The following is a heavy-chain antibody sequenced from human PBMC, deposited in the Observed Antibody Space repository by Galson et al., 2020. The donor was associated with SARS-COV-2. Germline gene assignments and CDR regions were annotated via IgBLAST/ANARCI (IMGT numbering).Heavy chain of an antibody. J-gene: IGHJ4*02. Sequence: SETLSLTCTVSGGSISSGSYYWSWIRQPAGKGLEWIGRIYTSGSTNYNPSLKSRVTISVDTSKNQFSLKLSSVTAADTAVYYCARDLMEMGLDYWGQGTLVTVSS. V-gene: IGHV4-61*02. CDR2: IYTSGST. CDR3: ARDLMEMGLDY. CDR1: GGSISSGSYY. D-gene: IGHD2-8*01.